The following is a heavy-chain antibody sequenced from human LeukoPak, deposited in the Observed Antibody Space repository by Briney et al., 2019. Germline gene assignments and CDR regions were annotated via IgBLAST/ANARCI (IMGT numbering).Heavy chain of an antibody. CDR1: GGSISGYY. J-gene: IGHJ5*02. CDR2: IYYSGST. CDR3: AKAQRGIQLWLLWFDP. Sequence: PSETLSLTCTVSGGSISGYYWSWIRQPPGKGLEWIGYIYYSGSTNYSPSLKSRVTISVDTSKNQFSLKLSSVTAADTAVYYCAKAQRGIQLWLLWFDPWGQGTLVTVSS. V-gene: IGHV4-59*01. D-gene: IGHD5-18*01.